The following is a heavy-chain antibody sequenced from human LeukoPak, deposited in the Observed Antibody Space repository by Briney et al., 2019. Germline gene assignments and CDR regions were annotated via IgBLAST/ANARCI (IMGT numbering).Heavy chain of an antibody. J-gene: IGHJ4*02. CDR1: GFPFSSYA. D-gene: IGHD1-26*01. V-gene: IGHV3-23*01. Sequence: PGGSLRLSCAASGFPFSSYAMSWVRQAPGKGLQWVSFISGGGGTTYYADSVKGRFTVSRDNSKNTLYLQMSSLRAEDTAVYYCARELYSGSSPWGQGTLVTVSS. CDR2: ISGGGGTT. CDR3: ARELYSGSSP.